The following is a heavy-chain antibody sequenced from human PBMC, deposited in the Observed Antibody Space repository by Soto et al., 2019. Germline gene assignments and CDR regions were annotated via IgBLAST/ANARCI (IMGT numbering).Heavy chain of an antibody. CDR2: ISPSTGNT. V-gene: IGHV1-18*01. CDR3: ARCYCSLGSCYACWHLDL. D-gene: IGHD2-15*01. Sequence: QVHLVQSGAEMKEPGASVKVSCQASGYTFMNYAISWVRQAPGQGLEWMGWISPSTGNTDQAQGLQDSVTFTLDSSTNTANMDVRSLGTDETAVYYCARCYCSLGSCYACWHLDLWGPGTLVTVSS. CDR1: GYTFMNYA. J-gene: IGHJ2*01.